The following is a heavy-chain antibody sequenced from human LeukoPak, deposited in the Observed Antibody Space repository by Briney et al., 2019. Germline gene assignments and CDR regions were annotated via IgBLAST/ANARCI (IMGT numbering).Heavy chain of an antibody. D-gene: IGHD2-15*01. V-gene: IGHV1-18*01. Sequence: ASVEVSCKASGYTFTSYGISWVRQAPGQGLEWMGWISAYNGNTNYAQKLQGRVTMTTDTSTSTVYMELRSLRSDDTAVYYCARDGGAATMDYWGQGTLVTVSS. CDR2: ISAYNGNT. J-gene: IGHJ4*02. CDR1: GYTFTSYG. CDR3: ARDGGAATMDY.